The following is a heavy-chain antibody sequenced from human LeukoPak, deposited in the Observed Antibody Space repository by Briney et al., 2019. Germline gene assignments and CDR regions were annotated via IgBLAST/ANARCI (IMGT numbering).Heavy chain of an antibody. D-gene: IGHD3-10*01. J-gene: IGHJ4*02. CDR2: ISAYNGNT. CDR3: ARDVLLWFGELIPNFDY. V-gene: IGHV1-18*01. CDR1: GYTFTNCR. Sequence: ASVKVSCKASGYTFTNCRITWVRRAPGQGLEWMGWISAYNGNTNYAQKLQGRVTMTTDTSTSTAYMELRSLRSDDTAVYYCARDVLLWFGELIPNFDYWGQGTLVTVSS.